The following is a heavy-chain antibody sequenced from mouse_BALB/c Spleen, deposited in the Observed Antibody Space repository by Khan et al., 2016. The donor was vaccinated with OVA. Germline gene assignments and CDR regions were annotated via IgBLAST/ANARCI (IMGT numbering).Heavy chain of an antibody. CDR3: ARWFDGYSSLYAMDY. D-gene: IGHD2-3*01. CDR2: IWSDGST. J-gene: IGHJ4*01. Sequence: QVQLKDSGPGLVAPSQSLSITCTVSGFSLTSYGVHWVRQPPGKGLEWLVVIWSDGSTNYNSVLKSRLSISKDNSKSQVFLKMNSLQTDDTAIYYCARWFDGYSSLYAMDYWGQGTSVTVSS. V-gene: IGHV2-6*02. CDR1: GFSLTSYG.